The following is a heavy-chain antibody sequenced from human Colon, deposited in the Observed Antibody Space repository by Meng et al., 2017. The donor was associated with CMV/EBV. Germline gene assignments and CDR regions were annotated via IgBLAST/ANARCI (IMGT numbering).Heavy chain of an antibody. CDR3: ARGRDCINGLWFFDS. D-gene: IGHD2-8*01. V-gene: IGHV1-69*10. Sequence: SVKVSCKASGGNFGGYSISWVRQAPGQGLEWLGGIIPVYPMTHYAQKFQDRVTIIADKSTSTAYMELSTLTSEDTAVYYCARGRDCINGLWFFDSWGQGTLVTVSS. J-gene: IGHJ4*02. CDR2: IIPVYPMT. CDR1: GGNFGGYS.